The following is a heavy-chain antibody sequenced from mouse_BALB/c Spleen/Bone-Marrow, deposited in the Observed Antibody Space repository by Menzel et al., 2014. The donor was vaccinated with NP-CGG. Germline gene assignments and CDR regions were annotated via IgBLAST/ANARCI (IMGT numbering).Heavy chain of an antibody. J-gene: IGHJ2*01. CDR2: ISSGGSYT. D-gene: IGHD2-4*01. CDR3: ARHGITRLLDY. Sequence: DVMLVESGGGLVKPGGSLKPSCAASGFTFSSYAMSWVRQTPEKRLEWVATISSGGSYTYYPDSVKGRFIISRDNAKNTLYLQMSSLRSEDTAMYYCARHGITRLLDYWGQGTTLTVSS. V-gene: IGHV5-9-1*01. CDR1: GFTFSSYA.